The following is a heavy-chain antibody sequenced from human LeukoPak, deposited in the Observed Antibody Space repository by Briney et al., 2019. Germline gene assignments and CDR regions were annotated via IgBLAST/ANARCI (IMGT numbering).Heavy chain of an antibody. CDR2: IGSSGGII. J-gene: IGHJ4*02. CDR1: GFTFSDYY. Sequence: PGGSLRLSCAASGFTFSDYYMSWIRQAPGKGLEWVSYIGSSGGIISYADSVEGRFTVSRDNAQNSLYLEMNSLRAEDTALYYCAKLTVPAANAIEYWGQGALVTVSS. D-gene: IGHD2-2*01. CDR3: AKLTVPAANAIEY. V-gene: IGHV3-11*04.